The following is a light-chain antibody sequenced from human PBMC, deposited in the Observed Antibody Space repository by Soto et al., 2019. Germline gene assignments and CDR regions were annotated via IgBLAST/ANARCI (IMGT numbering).Light chain of an antibody. CDR1: QSVSSSY. V-gene: IGKV3-20*01. J-gene: IGKJ3*01. CDR3: QQYGSSPFT. CDR2: GAS. Sequence: EIVLTQSPCTLSVSVGERATLSCRASQSVSSSYLGWYQQKPGQAPMLLIYGASSRATGIPDRFSGSGSGTDFTLTISRLEPEDFAVYYCQQYGSSPFTFGPGTKVDIK.